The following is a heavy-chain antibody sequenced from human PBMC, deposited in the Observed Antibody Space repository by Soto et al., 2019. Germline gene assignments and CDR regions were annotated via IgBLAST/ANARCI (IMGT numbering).Heavy chain of an antibody. CDR1: GGTFSSYA. J-gene: IGHJ6*02. Sequence: SVKVSCKASGGTFSSYAISWVRQAPGQGLEWMGGIIPIFGTANYAQKFQGRVTITADESTSTAYMELSSLRSEDTAVYYCAREGADYYYYYGMDVWGQGTTVTVSS. V-gene: IGHV1-69*13. CDR2: IIPIFGTA. CDR3: AREGADYYYYYGMDV. D-gene: IGHD3-16*01.